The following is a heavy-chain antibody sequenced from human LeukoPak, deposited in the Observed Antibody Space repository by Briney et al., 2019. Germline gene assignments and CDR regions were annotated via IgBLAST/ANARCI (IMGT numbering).Heavy chain of an antibody. CDR3: ARVLYHYYYYMDV. J-gene: IGHJ6*03. CDR2: NRDAVNSR. Sequence: PGGSLRLSCVASGFTFSSYGMHWVRQIPGKGLEWVALNRDAVNSRDYADSVKGRFTISRDNAKNSLYLQMNSLRAEDTAVYYCARVLYHYYYYMDVWGKGTTVTVSS. V-gene: IGHV3-30*02. CDR1: GFTFSSYG. D-gene: IGHD3-10*01.